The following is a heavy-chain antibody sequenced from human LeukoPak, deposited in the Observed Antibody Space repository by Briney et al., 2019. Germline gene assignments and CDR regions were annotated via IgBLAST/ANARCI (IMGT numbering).Heavy chain of an antibody. CDR2: INHSGST. CDR3: ARGIPIAAAPTYYGMDV. Sequence: SETLSLTCAVYGGSFSGYYWSWIRQPPGKGLEWIREINHSGSTNYNPSLKSRVTISVDTSKNQFSLKVSSVTAADTAVYYCARGIPIAAAPTYYGMDVWGQGTTVTVSS. CDR1: GGSFSGYY. J-gene: IGHJ6*02. D-gene: IGHD6-13*01. V-gene: IGHV4-34*01.